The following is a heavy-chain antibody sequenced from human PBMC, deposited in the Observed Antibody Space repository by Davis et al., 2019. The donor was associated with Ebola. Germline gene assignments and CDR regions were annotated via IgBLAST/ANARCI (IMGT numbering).Heavy chain of an antibody. CDR1: GGSISSSSYY. CDR3: ARRSAEGDY. V-gene: IGHV4-39*01. Sequence: SETLSLTCTVSGGSISSSSYYWCWIRQPPVFVLVWIGSIYYSGSTYYNPSLKSRVTISVDTSKNQFSLKLSSVTAADTAVYYCARRSAEGDYWGQGTLVTVSS. CDR2: IYYSGST. J-gene: IGHJ4*02.